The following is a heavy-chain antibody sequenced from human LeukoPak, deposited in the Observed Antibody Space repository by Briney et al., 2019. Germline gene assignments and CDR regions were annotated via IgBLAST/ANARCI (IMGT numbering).Heavy chain of an antibody. CDR3: AKEGDFWSGYYGD. CDR1: GFTFSSYA. Sequence: GRSLRLSCAASGFTFSSYAMHWVRQAPGKGLEWVAVIWGGGDNKYYADSVKGRFTISRDNSKNTLYLEMNSLRAEDTAVYYCAKEGDFWSGYYGDWGQGSLVTVSS. CDR2: IWGGGDNK. J-gene: IGHJ4*02. V-gene: IGHV3-30*18. D-gene: IGHD3-3*01.